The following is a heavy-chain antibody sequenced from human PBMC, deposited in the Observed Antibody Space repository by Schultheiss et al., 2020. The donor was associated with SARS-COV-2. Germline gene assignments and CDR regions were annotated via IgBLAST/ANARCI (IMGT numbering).Heavy chain of an antibody. CDR2: INPNSGGT. D-gene: IGHD2-2*02. V-gene: IGHV1-2*06. Sequence: GGSLRLSCKASGYTFTGYYMHWVRQAPGQGLEWMGRINPNSGGTNYAQKFQGRVTMTRDTSISTAYMELSRLRSDDTAVYYCARGGYCSSTSCYIDRIFDYWGQGTLVTVSS. CDR1: GYTFTGYY. CDR3: ARGGYCSSTSCYIDRIFDY. J-gene: IGHJ4*02.